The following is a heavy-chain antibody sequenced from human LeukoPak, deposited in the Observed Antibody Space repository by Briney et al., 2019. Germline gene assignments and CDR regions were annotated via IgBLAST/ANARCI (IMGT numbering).Heavy chain of an antibody. CDR1: GFTFSSYS. J-gene: IGHJ3*02. CDR2: ISSSSSYI. D-gene: IGHD6-13*01. CDR3: ARVSSSWARAFDI. Sequence: GGSLRLSCAASGFTFSSYSMNWVRQAPGKGLKWVSSISSSSSYIFYADSVKGRFTISRDNAKNSLYLQMNSLRAEDTAVYYCARVSSSWARAFDIWGQGTMVTVSS. V-gene: IGHV3-21*01.